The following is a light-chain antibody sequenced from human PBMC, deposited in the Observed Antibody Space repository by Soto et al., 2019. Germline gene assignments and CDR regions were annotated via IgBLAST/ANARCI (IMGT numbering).Light chain of an antibody. CDR2: AAS. V-gene: IGKV1-39*01. J-gene: IGKJ1*01. Sequence: DIQMTQSPSSLSASVGDRVTITCRASQSISSYLNWYQQKPGKAPKLLIYAASSLQSGVPSRFSGSGSGTEFTLTISSLQPEDFATYYCQQSYSTPPGTCVQGTKVDIK. CDR3: QQSYSTPPGT. CDR1: QSISSY.